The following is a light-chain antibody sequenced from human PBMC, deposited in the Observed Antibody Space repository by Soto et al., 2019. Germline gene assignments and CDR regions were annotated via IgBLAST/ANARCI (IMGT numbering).Light chain of an antibody. CDR2: GAS. CDR1: QSVGGTF. V-gene: IGKV3-11*01. Sequence: EIVLTQSPATLSLSPGERATLSCWASQSVGGTFLAWYQQKGGQAPRLLIHGASNRATGIPARFSGSGSGTEFILNISSVESEDFAGYYCQQRSSWPPTITFCQGTRLEIK. CDR3: QQRSSWPPTIT. J-gene: IGKJ5*01.